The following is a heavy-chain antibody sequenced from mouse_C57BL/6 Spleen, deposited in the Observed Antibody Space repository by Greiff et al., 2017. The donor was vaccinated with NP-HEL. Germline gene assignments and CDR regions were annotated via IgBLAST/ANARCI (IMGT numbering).Heavy chain of an antibody. CDR1: GYAFSSSW. V-gene: IGHV1-82*01. CDR2: IYPGDGDT. J-gene: IGHJ4*01. CDR3: ARSITTVVAPLYYYAMDY. Sequence: QVQLQQSGPELVKPGASVKISCKASGYAFSSSWMNWVKQRPGKGLEWIGRIYPGDGDTNYNGKFKGKATLTADKSSSTAYMQLSSLTSEDSAVYFCARSITTVVAPLYYYAMDYWGQGTSVTVSS. D-gene: IGHD1-1*01.